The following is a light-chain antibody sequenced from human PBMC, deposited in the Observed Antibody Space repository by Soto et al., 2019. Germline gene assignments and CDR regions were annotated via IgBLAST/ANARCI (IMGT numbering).Light chain of an antibody. CDR2: DNN. Sequence: QSVLTQPPSVSAAPGQKVTISCSGSGSIITNSYVSWYQLLPGTAPKLLIYDNNKRPSGIPDRFSGSKSGTSATLGISGVLTEDEADYYCETWDTSLVGGDVVFGGGTKLTVL. CDR1: GSIITNSY. V-gene: IGLV1-51*01. J-gene: IGLJ2*01. CDR3: ETWDTSLVGGDVV.